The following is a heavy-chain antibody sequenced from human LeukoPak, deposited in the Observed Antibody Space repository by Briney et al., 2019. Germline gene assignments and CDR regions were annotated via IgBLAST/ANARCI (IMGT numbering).Heavy chain of an antibody. D-gene: IGHD1-26*01. J-gene: IGHJ4*02. V-gene: IGHV3-23*01. CDR3: AQDESGSYLYFDH. Sequence: PGGSLRLSCVASGFTVSNNALTWFRQAPGKGLEWVSDIRGDGVSTFYADSVKGRFTISRDESKNTVYLQMNSLRVEDTAIYYCAQDESGSYLYFDHWGQGTLVTVSS. CDR2: IRGDGVST. CDR1: GFTVSNNA.